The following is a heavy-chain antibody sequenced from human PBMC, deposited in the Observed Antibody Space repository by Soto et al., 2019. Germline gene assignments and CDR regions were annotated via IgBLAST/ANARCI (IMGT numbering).Heavy chain of an antibody. V-gene: IGHV4-4*02. Sequence: VQLQESGPGLVKPSGTLSLTCAVSGASISSGNWWSWVRQSPGKGLEWIGEIYHSGSTNHNPSLKSRVIISLDKSRNQFSLKLSSVTAADTAMYFCASHLGNTFGPYDDWGQGTQVTVSS. CDR1: GASISSGNW. D-gene: IGHD3-16*01. CDR3: ASHLGNTFGPYDD. CDR2: IYHSGST. J-gene: IGHJ4*01.